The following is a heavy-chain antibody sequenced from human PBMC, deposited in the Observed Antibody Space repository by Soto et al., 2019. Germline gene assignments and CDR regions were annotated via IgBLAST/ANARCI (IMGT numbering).Heavy chain of an antibody. D-gene: IGHD6-6*01. CDR2: IHYSWGT. CDR3: ARGGIAARKGRWFDS. Sequence: SETLSLTCTFSGGSLSGYYWTGIRQPPGKGLGGIGYIHYSWGTNYNPFPKSRGNISGSTSKNQFSLKLRSVTAADTAMYHCARGGIAARKGRWFDSWGQGAPVTVSS. CDR1: GGSLSGYY. J-gene: IGHJ5*01. V-gene: IGHV4-59*01.